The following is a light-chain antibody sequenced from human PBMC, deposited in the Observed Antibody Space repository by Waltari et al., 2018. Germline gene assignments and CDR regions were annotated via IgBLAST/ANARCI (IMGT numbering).Light chain of an antibody. J-gene: IGKJ2*01. Sequence: EIVLTQSPATLSVSPGERATLSCRASQTINSNLAWYQQQPGQAPRILIYGASTRAIGIPARFSGSGSGTEFTLTITSLQSEDFAVYFCQQYHKWPPYTFGQGTKLDI. CDR2: GAS. CDR1: QTINSN. CDR3: QQYHKWPPYT. V-gene: IGKV3-15*01.